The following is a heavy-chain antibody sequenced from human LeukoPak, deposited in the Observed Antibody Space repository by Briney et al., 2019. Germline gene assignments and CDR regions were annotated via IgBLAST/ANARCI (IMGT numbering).Heavy chain of an antibody. J-gene: IGHJ3*02. V-gene: IGHV4-59*08. CDR3: ARHPTMVRGANDAFDI. D-gene: IGHD3-10*01. CDR1: GGSISSYY. Sequence: SETLSLTCTVSGGSISSYYWSWIRQPPGKGLEWIGYIYYSGSTNYNPSLKSRVTISVDTSKNQFSLKLSSVTAADTAVYYCARHPTMVRGANDAFDIWGQGTMVTVSS. CDR2: IYYSGST.